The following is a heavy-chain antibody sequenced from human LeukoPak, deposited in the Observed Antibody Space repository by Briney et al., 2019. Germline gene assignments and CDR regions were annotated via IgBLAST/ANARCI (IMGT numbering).Heavy chain of an antibody. Sequence: GASVKVSCKASGYTFTSYGISWGRQAPGQGLEWRGWIGAYNGKTNYAQKLQGRVTMTTDTSTSTAYMELRSLRSDDTAVYYCARVPELDYGGGMDVWGKRTTVTVSS. D-gene: IGHD4-23*01. J-gene: IGHJ6*01. CDR1: GYTFTSYG. CDR3: ARVPELDYGGGMDV. CDR2: IGAYNGKT. V-gene: IGHV1-18*04.